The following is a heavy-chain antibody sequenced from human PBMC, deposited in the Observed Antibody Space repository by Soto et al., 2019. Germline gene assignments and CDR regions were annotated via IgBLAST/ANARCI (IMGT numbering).Heavy chain of an antibody. D-gene: IGHD3-9*01. J-gene: IGHJ4*02. V-gene: IGHV3-23*01. CDR1: GVTLSMYA. CDR3: AKEVEGDWFYFDL. Sequence: EVQLLESGRGLVQPGGSLTLSCAASGVTLSMYAVTWVRQAPGKGLEWVSSISDSGDRTYYTDSVKGRFTVSRDTSKNTVYLQMRSLRGEDTAVYYCAKEVEGDWFYFDLWGQGTLVTVSS. CDR2: ISDSGDRT.